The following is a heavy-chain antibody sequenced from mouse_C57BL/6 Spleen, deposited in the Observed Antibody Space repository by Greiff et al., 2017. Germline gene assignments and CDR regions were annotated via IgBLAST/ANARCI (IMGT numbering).Heavy chain of an antibody. V-gene: IGHV5-6*01. Sequence: VQLKESGGDLVKPGGSLKLSCAASGFTFSSYGMSWVRQTPDKRLEWVATISSGGSYTYYPDSVKGRFTISRDNAKNTLYLQMSSLKSEDTAMYYCARHYGNRYFDVWGTGTTVTVSS. CDR2: ISSGGSYT. CDR1: GFTFSSYG. CDR3: ARHYGNRYFDV. D-gene: IGHD2-1*01. J-gene: IGHJ1*03.